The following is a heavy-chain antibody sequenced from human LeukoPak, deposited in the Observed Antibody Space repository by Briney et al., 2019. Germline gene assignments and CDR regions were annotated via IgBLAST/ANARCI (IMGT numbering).Heavy chain of an antibody. CDR3: SGSYLTDYYFDS. CDR1: GDSISSSSFH. D-gene: IGHD3-22*01. CDR2: IHYSGIT. Sequence: PSETLSLTCTVSGDSISSSSFHWGWIRQPPGRGLEWVASIHYSGITYYSPSLKSRVTVSVDTSRNPFSLQLSSVTPADTAVYYSSGSYLTDYYFDSWGQGTLVTVPS. J-gene: IGHJ4*02. V-gene: IGHV4-39*01.